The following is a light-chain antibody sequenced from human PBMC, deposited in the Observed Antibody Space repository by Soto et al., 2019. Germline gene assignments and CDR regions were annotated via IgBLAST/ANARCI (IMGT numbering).Light chain of an antibody. V-gene: IGLV2-23*01. CDR2: EGH. J-gene: IGLJ1*01. Sequence: QSVRAHPASVSWSPGHSITISCTGNSDFVGSFSLVSWYQQHPGKAPKVMISEGHRRPSGVPDRFSGSSSVTTASLTISGLQADEEADYYCCLYVGATNYVFGTGTKVTVL. CDR1: SDFVGSFSL. CDR3: CLYVGATNYV.